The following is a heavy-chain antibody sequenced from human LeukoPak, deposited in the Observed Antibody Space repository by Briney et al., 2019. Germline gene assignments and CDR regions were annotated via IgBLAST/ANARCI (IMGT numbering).Heavy chain of an antibody. D-gene: IGHD3-16*01. Sequence: ASETLSLTCTVSGCSISSGSYYWSWIPQPAGKGLEWIGRFYTSRSTNYNPSLKSRVTISVDTSKNQFSLKLSSVTAADTAVYYCARASPRIWGIGGPIDYWGQGTLVTVSS. CDR1: GCSISSGSYY. CDR2: FYTSRST. V-gene: IGHV4-61*02. CDR3: ARASPRIWGIGGPIDY. J-gene: IGHJ4*02.